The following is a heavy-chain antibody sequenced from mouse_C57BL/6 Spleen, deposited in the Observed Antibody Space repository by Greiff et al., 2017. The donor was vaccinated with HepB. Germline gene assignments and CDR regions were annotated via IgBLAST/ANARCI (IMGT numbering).Heavy chain of an antibody. D-gene: IGHD1-1*01. CDR2: INPNNGGT. CDR3: ARGYYGSSYWYFDV. J-gene: IGHJ1*03. Sequence: EVQLQQSGPELVKPWASVKMSCKASGYTFTDYNMHWVKQSHGKSLEWIGYINPNNGGTSYNQKFKGKATLTVNKSSSTAYMKLRSLTSEDSAVYYCARGYYGSSYWYFDVWGTGTTVTVSS. CDR1: GYTFTDYN. V-gene: IGHV1-22*01.